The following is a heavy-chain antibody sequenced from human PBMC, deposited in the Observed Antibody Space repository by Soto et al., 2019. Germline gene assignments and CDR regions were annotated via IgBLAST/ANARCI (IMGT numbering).Heavy chain of an antibody. D-gene: IGHD2-15*01. J-gene: IGHJ5*02. CDR2: ISAYNGNT. CDR1: GYTFTSYG. Sequence: ASVKVSCKASGYTFTSYGISWVRQAPGQGLEWMGWISAYNGNTNYAQKLQGSVTMTTDTSTSTAYMELRSLRSDDTAVYYCARVEVEVVAARGHVRFDTWGQGTLVTVSS. CDR3: ARVEVEVVAARGHVRFDT. V-gene: IGHV1-18*04.